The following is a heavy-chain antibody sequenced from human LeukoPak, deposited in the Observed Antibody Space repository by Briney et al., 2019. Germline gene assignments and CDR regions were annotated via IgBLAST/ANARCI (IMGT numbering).Heavy chain of an antibody. J-gene: IGHJ6*04. Sequence: ASVKVSCKVSGYTLTELSMHWVRQAPGKGLEWMEGFDPEDGETIYAQKFQGRVTMTEDTSTDTAYMELSSLRSEDTAVYYCATDLPTSYDFWSGAGGVWGKGTTVTVSS. D-gene: IGHD3-3*01. V-gene: IGHV1-24*01. CDR3: ATDLPTSYDFWSGAGGV. CDR2: FDPEDGET. CDR1: GYTLTELS.